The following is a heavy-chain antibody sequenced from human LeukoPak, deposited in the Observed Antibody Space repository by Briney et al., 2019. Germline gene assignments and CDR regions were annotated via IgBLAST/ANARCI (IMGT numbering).Heavy chain of an antibody. Sequence: GGSLRLSCAASGFTFSNYAIYWVRQAPGKGLEWVSDISTDGNYKYYADSVKGRFAVSRDNSKNMLYLQMNSLSADDTAVYYCARRPVAAIKGYFDSWGQGALVTVSS. D-gene: IGHD5-24*01. V-gene: IGHV3-30*09. CDR3: ARRPVAAIKGYFDS. CDR2: ISTDGNYK. CDR1: GFTFSNYA. J-gene: IGHJ4*02.